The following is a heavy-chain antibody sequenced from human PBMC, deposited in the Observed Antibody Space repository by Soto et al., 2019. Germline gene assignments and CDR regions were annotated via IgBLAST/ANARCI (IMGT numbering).Heavy chain of an antibody. CDR3: ARIGVSSGHESPDFDS. D-gene: IGHD3-16*01. V-gene: IGHV1-18*01. Sequence: ASVKVSFKASGYTFNFYGITWVRQAPGQGLEWMGWISGFNGNTNYAADLQGRVTMTTDTSTSTAYMELRGLRSVDTAVHYCARIGVSSGHESPDFDSWGQGTLVTVSS. CDR1: GYTFNFYG. CDR2: ISGFNGNT. J-gene: IGHJ4*02.